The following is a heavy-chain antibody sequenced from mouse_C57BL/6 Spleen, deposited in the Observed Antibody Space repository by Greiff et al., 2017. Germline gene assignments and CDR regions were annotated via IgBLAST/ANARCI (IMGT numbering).Heavy chain of an antibody. D-gene: IGHD2-12*01. J-gene: IGHJ2*01. V-gene: IGHV1-81*01. CDR1: GYTFTSYG. Sequence: VQLQQSGAELARPGDSVKLSCKASGYTFTSYGISWVKQRTGQGLEWIGEIYPRSGNTYYNEKFKGKATLTADKSSSTAYMELRSLTSEDSAVYFCARKGDSSLYYFDYWGQGTTLTVSS. CDR3: ARKGDSSLYYFDY. CDR2: IYPRSGNT.